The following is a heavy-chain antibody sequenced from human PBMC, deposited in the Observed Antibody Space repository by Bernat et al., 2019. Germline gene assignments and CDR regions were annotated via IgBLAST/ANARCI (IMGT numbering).Heavy chain of an antibody. CDR2: IRYDGSNE. CDR3: ARGYSSGWYDY. CDR1: GFTFSSYG. J-gene: IGHJ4*02. D-gene: IGHD6-19*01. V-gene: IGHV3-33*01. Sequence: QVQLVESGGDVVQPGRSLRLSCAASGFTFSSYGMHWVRQAPGKGLEWVALIRYDGSNEFYADSVKGRFTISRDNSKNTLYLQMKSLRAEDTAVYYCARGYSSGWYDYWGQGTLVTVSS.